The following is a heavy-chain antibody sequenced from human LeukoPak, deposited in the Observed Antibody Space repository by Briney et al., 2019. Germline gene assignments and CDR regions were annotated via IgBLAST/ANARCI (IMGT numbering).Heavy chain of an antibody. Sequence: SETLSLTCAVYGGSFSGYYWSWIRQPPGKGLEWIGEINHSGSTNYNPSLKSRVTISVDTSKNQFSLKLSSVTAADTAMYYCARHMNEIYDILTGYYTDVIFDYWGQGTLVTVSS. V-gene: IGHV4-34*01. CDR3: ARHMNEIYDILTGYYTDVIFDY. D-gene: IGHD3-9*01. J-gene: IGHJ4*02. CDR2: INHSGST. CDR1: GGSFSGYY.